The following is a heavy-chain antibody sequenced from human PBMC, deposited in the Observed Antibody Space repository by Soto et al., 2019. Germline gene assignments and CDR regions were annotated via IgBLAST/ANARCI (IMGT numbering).Heavy chain of an antibody. J-gene: IGHJ6*02. CDR1: GFTFSSYA. D-gene: IGHD6-19*01. V-gene: IGHV3-30-3*01. CDR2: ISYDGSNK. Sequence: GGSLRLSCAASGFTFSSYAMHWVRQAPGKGLEWVAVISYDGSNKYYADSVKGRFTISRDNSKNTLYLQMNSLRAEDTAVYYCATTAVAGRFYYYYGMDVWGQGTRVTVSS. CDR3: ATTAVAGRFYYYYGMDV.